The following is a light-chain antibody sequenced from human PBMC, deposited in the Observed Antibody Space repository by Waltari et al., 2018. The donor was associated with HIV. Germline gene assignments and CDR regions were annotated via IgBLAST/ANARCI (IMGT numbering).Light chain of an antibody. Sequence: QSALTQPPSVSGSPGQSVTIPCPGTRSDVGGYNYVPWYQPHPGKAPKLMIFDVTKRPSGVPDRFSGSKSGNTASLTISGLQAEDEADYYCCSYAGSYTLVFGGGTKLTVL. J-gene: IGLJ3*02. V-gene: IGLV2-11*01. CDR2: DVT. CDR1: RSDVGGYNY. CDR3: CSYAGSYTLV.